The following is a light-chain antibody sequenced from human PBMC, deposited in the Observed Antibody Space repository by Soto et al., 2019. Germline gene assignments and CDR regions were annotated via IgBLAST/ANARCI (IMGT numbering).Light chain of an antibody. V-gene: IGKV1-9*01. CDR3: QQLNSSPLA. Sequence: IQLTQSPSSLSASVGDRVTITCRASQGVSSYLAWYQQKPGKAPKLLIYAASALQSGVPSRFSGGGSGTDFTLTISSLQPEDVATYYCQQLNSSPLAFGQGTRLEIK. J-gene: IGKJ5*01. CDR1: QGVSSY. CDR2: AAS.